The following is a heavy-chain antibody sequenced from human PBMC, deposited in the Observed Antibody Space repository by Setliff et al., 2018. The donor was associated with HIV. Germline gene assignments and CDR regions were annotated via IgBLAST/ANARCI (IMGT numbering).Heavy chain of an antibody. D-gene: IGHD2-2*01. CDR2: INSDGSST. CDR3: ARDDCSSISCNGKSGFQH. CDR1: GFTFSSYW. J-gene: IGHJ1*01. Sequence: GGSLRLSCAASGFTFSSYWMHWVRQAPGKGLVWVSHINSDGSSTTYADSVMGRYTISRDNAKNTLYLQMNSLRAEDTAVYYCARDDCSSISCNGKSGFQHWGQGTLVTVSS. V-gene: IGHV3-74*03.